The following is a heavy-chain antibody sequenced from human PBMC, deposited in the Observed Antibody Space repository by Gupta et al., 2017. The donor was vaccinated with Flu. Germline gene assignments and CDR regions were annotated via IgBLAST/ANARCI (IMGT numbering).Heavy chain of an antibody. Sequence: EVQPVESGGGLIQPGRSLRLSCTASRFSFGDYAWTMFRQAPGKGPEWVGFIRSETFGGTAEYAASVEGRFTISRDESKSIAYLQMNSLKTEDTAVYYCGRDLAVSSTVAGTNWLDPRGLGTLVTGSS. CDR3: GRDLAVSSTVAGTNWLDP. CDR1: RFSFGDYA. CDR2: IRSETFGGTA. J-gene: IGHJ5*02. V-gene: IGHV3-49*03. D-gene: IGHD6-19*01.